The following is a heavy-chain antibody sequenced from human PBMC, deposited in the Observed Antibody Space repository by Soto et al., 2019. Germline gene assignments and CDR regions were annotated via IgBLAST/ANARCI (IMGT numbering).Heavy chain of an antibody. V-gene: IGHV4-4*02. CDR3: ARVSGIPYRLSFDI. CDR2: IYHSGKT. CDR1: RGSISSGNW. Sequence: QVLLQESGPGLVKPSGTLSLTCVVSRGSISSGNWWTWVRQPPGKGLEWIGEIYHSGKTNFNPSLKSRVTMSVEKSKNESSLTLSSVTAADTAVNYCARVSGIPYRLSFDIGGQGTMVTVTS. D-gene: IGHD3-10*01. J-gene: IGHJ3*02.